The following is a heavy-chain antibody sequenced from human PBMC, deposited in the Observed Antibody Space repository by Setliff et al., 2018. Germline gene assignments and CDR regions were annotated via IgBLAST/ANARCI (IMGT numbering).Heavy chain of an antibody. CDR3: ARGGSPYYFDY. J-gene: IGHJ4*02. Sequence: GGSLRLSCAASGFTFSTYSMNWVRQAPGKGLEWVASITSGSSNIWYADSVKGRFTISRDNAKNSLYMQMNSLRAEGTAVYYCARGGSPYYFDYWGQGTLVTVSS. CDR1: GFTFSTYS. V-gene: IGHV3-21*01. CDR2: ITSGSSNI. D-gene: IGHD3-16*01.